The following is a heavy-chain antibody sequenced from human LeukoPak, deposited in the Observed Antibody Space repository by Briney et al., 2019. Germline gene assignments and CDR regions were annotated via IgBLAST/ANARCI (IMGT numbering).Heavy chain of an antibody. D-gene: IGHD3-16*02. CDR1: GYTFTGYY. V-gene: IGHV1-2*02. Sequence: ASVKVSCKASGYTFTGYYMHWVRQAPGQGLEWMGWINPNSGGTNYAQKFQGRVTMTRDTSISTAYMELSRLRSDDTAVYYCARELSMYYDYVWGSYRSHGYWGQGTLVAVSS. CDR2: INPNSGGT. J-gene: IGHJ4*02. CDR3: ARELSMYYDYVWGSYRSHGY.